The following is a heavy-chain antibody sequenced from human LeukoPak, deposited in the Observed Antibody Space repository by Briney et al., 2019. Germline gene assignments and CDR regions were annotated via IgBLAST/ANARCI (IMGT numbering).Heavy chain of an antibody. CDR3: TTGGGTSDF. CDR2: IKRKTDGGTT. Sequence: PGGSLRLSCAASGFTFSNAWMSWVRQAPGKGLELVGRIKRKTDGGTTDYAAPVKGRFTISRDDSKNTLYLQMNSLKTEDTALYYCTTGGGTSDFWGQGTLVTVPS. CDR1: GFTFSNAW. V-gene: IGHV3-15*01. D-gene: IGHD1-1*01. J-gene: IGHJ4*02.